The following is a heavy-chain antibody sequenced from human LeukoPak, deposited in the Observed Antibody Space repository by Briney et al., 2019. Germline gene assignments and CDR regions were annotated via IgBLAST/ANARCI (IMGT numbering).Heavy chain of an antibody. J-gene: IGHJ3*02. V-gene: IGHV3-48*03. CDR3: ARDRAFDI. CDR1: RFTFSSYE. Sequence: QPGGSLRLSCAASRFTFSSYEMNWVRQAPGKGLEWVSYISSGGSTIYYADSVKGRFTISRDNAKNSLYLQMNSLRAEDTAVYYCARDRAFDIWGQGTMVTVSS. CDR2: ISSGGSTI.